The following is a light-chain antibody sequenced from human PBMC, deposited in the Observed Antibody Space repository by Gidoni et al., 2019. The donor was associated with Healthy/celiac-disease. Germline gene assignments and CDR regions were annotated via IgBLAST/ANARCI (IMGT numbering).Light chain of an antibody. Sequence: SSELTQDSDVSVALGQTVRITCQGDSLRSYYESWYQQKPGQAPVLVIYGKNNRPSVIPDRFSGSSSGNTASLTITGAQAEDEADYYCNSRDSSGNHWVFGGGTKLTVL. CDR3: NSRDSSGNHWV. J-gene: IGLJ3*02. CDR1: SLRSYY. CDR2: GKN. V-gene: IGLV3-19*01.